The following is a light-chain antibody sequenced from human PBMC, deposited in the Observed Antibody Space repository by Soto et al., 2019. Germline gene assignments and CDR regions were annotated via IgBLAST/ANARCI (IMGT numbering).Light chain of an antibody. CDR2: SAF. CDR3: QYYGSSPWT. CDR1: QRVSSNY. Sequence: EIVLTQSPGTLSLSPGERGTLSCRASQRVSSNYLAWYQQNPGQAPRLLIYSAFIRATGIPDRFSGSGSGTDFTLTISRLEPEDFAVYYCQYYGSSPWTFGQGTKVESK. V-gene: IGKV3-20*01. J-gene: IGKJ1*01.